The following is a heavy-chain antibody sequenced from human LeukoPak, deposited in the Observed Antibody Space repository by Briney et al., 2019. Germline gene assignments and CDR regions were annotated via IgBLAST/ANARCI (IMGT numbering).Heavy chain of an antibody. CDR1: GYSFTNYD. Sequence: ASVKVSCKSSGYSFTNYDVNWVRQAPGQGLEWMGWISASNRNTNYAQKFQDRVTMTTDTSTSTAYMELRSLTSDDTAVYHCARGDVYFDYWGQGTLVTVSS. V-gene: IGHV1-18*01. J-gene: IGHJ4*02. D-gene: IGHD5-24*01. CDR3: ARGDVYFDY. CDR2: ISASNRNT.